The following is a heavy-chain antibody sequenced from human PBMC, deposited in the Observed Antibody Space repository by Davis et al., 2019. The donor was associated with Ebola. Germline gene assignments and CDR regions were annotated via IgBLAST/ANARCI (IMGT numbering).Heavy chain of an antibody. D-gene: IGHD6-13*01. V-gene: IGHV4-34*01. J-gene: IGHJ4*02. CDR3: ARSGIAAAGLLFDY. Sequence: PSETLSLTCAVYGGSFSGYYWSWIRQPPGKGLEWIGEINHSGSTNYNPSLKSRVTISVDTSKNQFSLKLSSVTAADTAVYYCARSGIAAAGLLFDYWGQGTLVTVSS. CDR2: INHSGST. CDR1: GGSFSGYY.